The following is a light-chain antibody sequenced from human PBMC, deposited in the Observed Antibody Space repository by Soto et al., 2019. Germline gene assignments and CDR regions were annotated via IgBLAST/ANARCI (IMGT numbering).Light chain of an antibody. Sequence: IQLTQSPSSLSASVGDRVTTTCRASQWISGYLACYQQKPGKAPKLLIYAASTLQSGVPSRFSGSGSGTDFTLTISSLQPEDFATYYCQQNRRTFGQGTKVDI. V-gene: IGKV1-9*01. J-gene: IGKJ1*01. CDR3: QQNRRT. CDR1: QWISGY. CDR2: AAS.